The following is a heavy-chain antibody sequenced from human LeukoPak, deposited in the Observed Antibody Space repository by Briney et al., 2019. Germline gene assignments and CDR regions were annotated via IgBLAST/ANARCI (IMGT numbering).Heavy chain of an antibody. CDR1: GFTFSSYG. CDR3: ARTNLFVDTAVNDAFDV. CDR2: IWYDGSDK. V-gene: IGHV3-33*01. D-gene: IGHD5-18*01. Sequence: PGGSLRLSCAASGFTFSSYGMHWVRQAPGKGRGGVAVIWYDGSDKYYADSVKGRFTISRDNSKSTLYLQMSSLRAEDTAVYYCARTNLFVDTAVNDAFDVWGQGTMVIVSS. J-gene: IGHJ3*01.